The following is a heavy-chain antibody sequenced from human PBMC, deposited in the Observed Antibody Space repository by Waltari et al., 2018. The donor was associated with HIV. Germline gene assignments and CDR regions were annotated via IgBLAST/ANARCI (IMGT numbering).Heavy chain of an antibody. CDR2: IDWEDDK. CDR3: ARVKTGDLGYLDH. D-gene: IGHD7-27*01. V-gene: IGHV2-70*20. Sequence: QVTLRESGPALVKPTQTLTLTCTFSGFSLTTTGMCVTWVRQPPGKALEWLALIDWEDDKYYNTRLNTRLSISKDTSKNQVVLRMTNMDLVDTATYYCARVKTGDLGYLDHWGQGTLVTVSS. J-gene: IGHJ4*02. CDR1: GFSLTTTGMC.